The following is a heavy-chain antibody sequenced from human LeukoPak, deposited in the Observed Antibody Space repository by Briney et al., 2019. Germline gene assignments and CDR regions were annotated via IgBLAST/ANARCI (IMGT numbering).Heavy chain of an antibody. V-gene: IGHV4-30-4*01. CDR2: ISYRGSP. CDR1: GFTFSSYAMH. CDR3: AREPMTCYYFDY. D-gene: IGHD2-15*01. J-gene: IGHJ4*02. Sequence: LRLSCSASGFTFSSYAMHWVRQPPGKGLEWIGYISYRGSPDYNPSLKGRVTISLDTSKNQFSLKLSSVTAADTAVYYCAREPMTCYYFDYWGQGTLVTVSS.